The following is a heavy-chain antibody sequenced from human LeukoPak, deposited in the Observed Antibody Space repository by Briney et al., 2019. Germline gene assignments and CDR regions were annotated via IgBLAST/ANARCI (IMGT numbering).Heavy chain of an antibody. D-gene: IGHD6-19*01. V-gene: IGHV3-74*01. J-gene: IGHJ4*02. CDR2: INSDGRGT. CDR3: ARTTYSSGWTMDN. CDR1: GFIFSNYW. Sequence: GGSLRLSCAASGFIFSNYWMHWVRQAPGKGLVWVSRINSDGRGTSYADSVKGRFTISRDNAKNTLYVQMNSLRAEDTAVYYCARTTYSSGWTMDNWGQGTLVTVSS.